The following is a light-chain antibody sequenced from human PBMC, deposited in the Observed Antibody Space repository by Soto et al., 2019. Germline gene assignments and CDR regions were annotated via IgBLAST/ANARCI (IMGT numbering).Light chain of an antibody. V-gene: IGKV3-20*01. Sequence: EIVLTQSPGTLSLSPGERATLSCRASQRVSVNFLAWYQQKPGQAPRLLIYGTSSRATGIPDRFSGSGSGTDFTLTISRLEPEDLAVYYCQQYGSLPYTFGQGTKLEIE. J-gene: IGKJ2*01. CDR2: GTS. CDR3: QQYGSLPYT. CDR1: QRVSVNF.